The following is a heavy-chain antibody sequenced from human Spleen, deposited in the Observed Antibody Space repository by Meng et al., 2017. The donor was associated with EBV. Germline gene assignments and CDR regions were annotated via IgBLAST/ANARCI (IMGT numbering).Heavy chain of an antibody. V-gene: IGHV3-23*01. J-gene: IGHJ4*02. CDR3: AKDFERGY. Sequence: EVVLWESGGGLVKWGGSLRLSCAASGFTFSSFAMSGVRQAPGKGLDWVSAISASGDRTYYADSVKGRFTISRDNSKNTLYLEMNSLRAEDTALYYCAKDFERGYWGQGTLVTVSS. CDR2: ISASGDRT. CDR1: GFTFSSFA.